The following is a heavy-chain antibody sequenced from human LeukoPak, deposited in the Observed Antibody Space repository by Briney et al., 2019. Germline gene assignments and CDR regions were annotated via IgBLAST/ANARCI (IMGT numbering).Heavy chain of an antibody. CDR1: GGSISSYY. Sequence: PSETLSLTCTVSGGSISSYYWSWIRQPPGKGLEWIGEINHSGSTNYNPSLKSRVTISVDTSKNQFSLKLSSVTAADTAVYYCARRTYYDFWSGRYYYGMDVWGQGTTVTVSS. D-gene: IGHD3-3*01. CDR3: ARRTYYDFWSGRYYYGMDV. V-gene: IGHV4-34*01. J-gene: IGHJ6*02. CDR2: INHSGST.